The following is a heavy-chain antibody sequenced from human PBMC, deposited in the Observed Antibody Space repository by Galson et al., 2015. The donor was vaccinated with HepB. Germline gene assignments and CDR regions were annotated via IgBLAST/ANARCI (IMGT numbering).Heavy chain of an antibody. V-gene: IGHV1-18*01. D-gene: IGHD3-22*01. Sequence: SVKVSCKASGYTFTSYGISWVRQAPGQGLEWMGWISAYNGNTNYAQKLQGRVTMTTDTSTSTAYMELRSLRSDDTAVYYCARAYYYDSSGYYHWGDHFGYWGQGTLVTVSS. CDR2: ISAYNGNT. CDR3: ARAYYYDSSGYYHWGDHFGY. CDR1: GYTFTSYG. J-gene: IGHJ4*02.